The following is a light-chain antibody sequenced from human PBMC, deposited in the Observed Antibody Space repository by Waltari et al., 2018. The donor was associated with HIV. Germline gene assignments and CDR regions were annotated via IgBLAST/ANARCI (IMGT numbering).Light chain of an antibody. CDR3: YSAADNNLRV. CDR1: VLAKKY. Sequence: SSELTQPSSVSVSPGQTARITCSGDVLAKKYARWFQQKPGQVPVLVIYKDSERPSGIPERFSGSSSGTTVTLTISGAQVEDEADYYCYSAADNNLRVFGGGTKLTVL. V-gene: IGLV3-27*01. J-gene: IGLJ3*02. CDR2: KDS.